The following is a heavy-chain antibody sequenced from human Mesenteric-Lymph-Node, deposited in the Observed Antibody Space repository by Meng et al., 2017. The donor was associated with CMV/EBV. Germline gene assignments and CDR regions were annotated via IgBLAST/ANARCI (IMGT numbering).Heavy chain of an antibody. J-gene: IGHJ4*02. CDR1: GGSISSSSYY. V-gene: IGHV4-39*01. Sequence: QLQLQESGPGLVNPSETLSLTCTVSGGSISSSSYYWGWIRQPPGKGLEWIGYIYYSGSTYYYNPSLKTRVTISVDTSKNQFSLKLSSVTAADTAVYYCASHSALLVTNFGYWGQGTLVTVSS. D-gene: IGHD5-18*01. CDR2: IYYSGSTY. CDR3: ASHSALLVTNFGY.